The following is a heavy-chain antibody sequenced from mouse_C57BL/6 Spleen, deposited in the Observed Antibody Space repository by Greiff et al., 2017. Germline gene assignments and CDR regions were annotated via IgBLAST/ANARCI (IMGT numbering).Heavy chain of an antibody. V-gene: IGHV1-53*01. CDR3: ARVWAYYSNYVDFDV. Sequence: QVQLQQPGTELVKPGASVKLSCKASGYTFTSYWMHWVKQRPGQGLEWIGNINPSNGGTNYHEKFKSKATLTVDKSSSTAYMQLSSLTSEDSAVYYGARVWAYYSNYVDFDVWGTGTTVTVSS. J-gene: IGHJ1*03. D-gene: IGHD2-5*01. CDR1: GYTFTSYW. CDR2: INPSNGGT.